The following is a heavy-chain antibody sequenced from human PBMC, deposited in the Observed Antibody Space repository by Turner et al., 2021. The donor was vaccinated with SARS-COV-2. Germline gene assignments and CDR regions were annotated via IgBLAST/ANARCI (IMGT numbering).Heavy chain of an antibody. CDR3: ARGGLYYYDSSAYWNDAFDI. J-gene: IGHJ3*02. CDR1: GFTSSSYS. D-gene: IGHD3-22*01. Sequence: EVQLVEPGGGLVQPAGSLRLSCTASGFTSSSYSMSWVRQAPGKGLEWVANRKQDGSEKYYVDSVKRRFTISRDNAKNSLYLQMNSLRAEDTAVYYCARGGLYYYDSSAYWNDAFDIWGQGTMVTVSS. CDR2: RKQDGSEK. V-gene: IGHV3-7*01.